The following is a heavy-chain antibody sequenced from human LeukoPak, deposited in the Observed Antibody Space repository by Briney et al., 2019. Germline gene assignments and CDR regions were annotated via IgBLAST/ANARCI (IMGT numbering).Heavy chain of an antibody. CDR1: GFTSDDYA. D-gene: IGHD3-16*01. CDR2: ISWNGGSI. Sequence: SGRSLRLSCAASGFTSDDYAMHWVRQAAGKGLEWVAGISWNGGSIDYVEALKGRFTISRDNAKNSLHLQMNSLRPEDMALYYGAMDRSRFWGAFDMWGQGTMVTVSS. J-gene: IGHJ3*02. V-gene: IGHV3-9*02. CDR3: AMDRSRFWGAFDM.